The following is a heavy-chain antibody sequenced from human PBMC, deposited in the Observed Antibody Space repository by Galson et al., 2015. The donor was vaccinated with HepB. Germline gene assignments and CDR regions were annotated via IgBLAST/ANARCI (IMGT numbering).Heavy chain of an antibody. CDR1: GFTFSSYS. J-gene: IGHJ3*02. CDR3: ARGLLEWLFIDAFDI. CDR2: ISSSSSYI. Sequence: SLRLSCAASGFTFSSYSMNWVRQAPGKGLEWVSSISSSSSYIYYADSVKGRFTISRDNAKNSLYLQMNSLRAEDTAVYYCARGLLEWLFIDAFDIWGQGTMVTVSS. D-gene: IGHD3-3*01. V-gene: IGHV3-21*01.